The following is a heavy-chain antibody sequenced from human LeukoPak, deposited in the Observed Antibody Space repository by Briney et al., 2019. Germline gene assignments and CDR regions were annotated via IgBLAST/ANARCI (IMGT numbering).Heavy chain of an antibody. CDR1: GFTFSSYG. D-gene: IGHD1-26*01. V-gene: IGHV3-33*06. J-gene: IGHJ4*02. CDR2: MWYDGSNK. CDR3: AKGVRIIVGATPFDY. Sequence: GGSLRLSCAASGFTFSSYGMHWVRQAPGKGLEWVAVMWYDGSNKYYADSVKGRFTISRDNSKNTLYLQMNSLRAEDTAVYYCAKGVRIIVGATPFDYWGQGTLVTVSS.